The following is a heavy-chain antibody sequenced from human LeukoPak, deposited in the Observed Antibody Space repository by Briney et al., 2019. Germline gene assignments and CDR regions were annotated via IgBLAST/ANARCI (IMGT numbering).Heavy chain of an antibody. Sequence: ASVKVSCKASGYTFTSYGISWLRQAPGQGLEWMGWMNPNSGNTGYAQKFQGRLNMTRNTSIDTAYMELSSLRSDDTAVYYCARRVGSGWPVQHWGQGTLVTVSS. D-gene: IGHD6-19*01. CDR2: MNPNSGNT. J-gene: IGHJ1*01. CDR1: GYTFTSYG. CDR3: ARRVGSGWPVQH. V-gene: IGHV1-8*02.